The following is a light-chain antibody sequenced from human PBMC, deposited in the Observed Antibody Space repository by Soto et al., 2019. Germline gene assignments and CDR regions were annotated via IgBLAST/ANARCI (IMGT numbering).Light chain of an antibody. CDR3: QQRNVWPPIT. CDR1: QAVNTR. Sequence: EIVLTQSPATLSSFPGDRVTLSCRASQAVNTRLAWYQHKPGQAPRLLIYLTSNRAAGIPARFGGSGSGTDFTLTINSLEPEDFAVYYCQQRNVWPPITFGQGTRLAIK. CDR2: LTS. J-gene: IGKJ5*01. V-gene: IGKV3-11*01.